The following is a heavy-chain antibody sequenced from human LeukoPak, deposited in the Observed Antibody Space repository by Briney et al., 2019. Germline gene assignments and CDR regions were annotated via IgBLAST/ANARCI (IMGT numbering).Heavy chain of an antibody. Sequence: SETLSLTCAVYGGSFSGYYWSWIRQPPGKGLEWIGEINHSGSTNYNPSLKSRVTISVDTSKNQFSLKLSSVTAADTAVYYCARGFGYRRSGGMVRGVNDGMDVWGQGTTVTVSS. D-gene: IGHD3-10*01. CDR2: INHSGST. CDR3: ARGFGYRRSGGMVRGVNDGMDV. V-gene: IGHV4-34*01. CDR1: GGSFSGYY. J-gene: IGHJ6*02.